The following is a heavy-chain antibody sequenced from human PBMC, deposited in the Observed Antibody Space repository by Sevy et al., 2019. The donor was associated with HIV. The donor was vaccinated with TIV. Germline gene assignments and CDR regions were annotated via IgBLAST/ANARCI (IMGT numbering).Heavy chain of an antibody. CDR3: ARDVGKQHIFDY. V-gene: IGHV3-7*01. J-gene: IGHJ4*02. CDR1: GFTFSSYW. Sequence: GGSLRLSCAASGFTFSSYWMSWVRQAPGKGLEWVANIKQDGSEKYYVDSVKGRFTISRDNAKNSQYLQMNGLRAEDTAVYYCARDVGKQHIFDYWGQGTLVTVSS. CDR2: IKQDGSEK. D-gene: IGHD6-13*01.